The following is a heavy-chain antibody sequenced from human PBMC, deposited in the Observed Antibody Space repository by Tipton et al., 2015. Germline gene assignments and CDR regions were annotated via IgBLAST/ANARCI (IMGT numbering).Heavy chain of an antibody. CDR3: ARDLEHGMDV. J-gene: IGHJ6*02. D-gene: IGHD5-24*01. CDR2: IRYTGIT. CDR1: SDSISKYY. V-gene: IGHV4-59*01. Sequence: TLSLTCTVSSDSISKYYWTWIRQPPGKELQWIGYIRYTGITNYNPSLKSRVTISVDTSKTQFSLKVSSVTASDTAVYYCARDLEHGMDVWGHGTTVTVSS.